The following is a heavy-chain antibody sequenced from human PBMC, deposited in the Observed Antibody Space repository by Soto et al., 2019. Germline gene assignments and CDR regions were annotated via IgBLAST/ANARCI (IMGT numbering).Heavy chain of an antibody. CDR1: GFTFSSYA. CDR2: VSIGGST. V-gene: IGHV3-23*01. D-gene: IGHD2-15*01. J-gene: IGHJ4*02. CDR3: AKRRGAGGHFDY. Sequence: VNLLESGGGLVQPGGSLRLSCAASGFTFSSYAMGWVRQGPGKGLEWVAVVSIGGSTHYADSVRGRFTISRDNSKNTLSLQMNSLTAEDTAVYFCAKRRGAGGHFDYWGQGALVTVSS.